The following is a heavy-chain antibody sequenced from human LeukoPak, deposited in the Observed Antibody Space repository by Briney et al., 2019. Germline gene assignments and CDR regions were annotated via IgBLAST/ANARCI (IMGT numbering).Heavy chain of an antibody. V-gene: IGHV3-11*03. J-gene: IGHJ3*02. Sequence: PGRSLRLSCAASGFTFSDYYMSWIRQAPGKGLEWVSYISSSSSYTNYADSVKGRFTISRDNAKNSLYLQMNSLRAEDTAVYYCARYSSSWQNAFDIWGQGTMVTVSS. CDR1: GFTFSDYY. D-gene: IGHD6-13*01. CDR3: ARYSSSWQNAFDI. CDR2: ISSSSSYT.